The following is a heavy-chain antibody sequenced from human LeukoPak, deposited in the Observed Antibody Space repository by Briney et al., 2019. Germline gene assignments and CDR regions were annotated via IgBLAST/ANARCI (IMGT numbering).Heavy chain of an antibody. CDR1: GYTFTSYD. CDR2: MNPNSGNT. D-gene: IGHD6-13*01. V-gene: IGHV1-8*03. CDR3: ARVRSWSSRNWFDP. J-gene: IGHJ5*02. Sequence: ASVKVSCKASGYTFTSYDINWVRQATGQGLEWMGWMNPNSGNTGYAQKFQGKVTITRNTSISTAYMELSSLKSEDTAVYYCARVRSWSSRNWFDPWGQGTLVTVSS.